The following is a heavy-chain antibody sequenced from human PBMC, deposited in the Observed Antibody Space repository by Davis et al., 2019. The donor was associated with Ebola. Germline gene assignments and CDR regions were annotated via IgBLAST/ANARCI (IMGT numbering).Heavy chain of an antibody. CDR1: GGSISSYY. J-gene: IGHJ5*02. D-gene: IGHD6-6*01. CDR2: IYYSGST. CDR3: ARDRSRAAARRWFDP. Sequence: GSLRLSCTVSGGSISSYYWSWIRQPPGKGLEWIGYIYYSGSTNYNPSLKSRVTISVDTSKNQFSLKLSSVTAADTAVYYCARDRSRAAARRWFDPWGQGTLVTVSS. V-gene: IGHV4-59*12.